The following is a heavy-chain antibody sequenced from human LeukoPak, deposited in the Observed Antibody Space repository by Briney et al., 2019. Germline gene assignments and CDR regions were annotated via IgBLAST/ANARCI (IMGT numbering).Heavy chain of an antibody. CDR3: ARFAGYYDSSGASFDY. D-gene: IGHD3-22*01. V-gene: IGHV4-30-4*08. J-gene: IGHJ4*02. CDR1: GGSISSGDYY. CDR2: IYYSGST. Sequence: SETLSLTCTVPGGSISSGDYYWSWIRQPPGKGLEWIGYIYYSGSTYYNPSLKSRVTISVDTSKNQFSLKLSSVTAADTAVYYCARFAGYYDSSGASFDYWGQGTLVTVSS.